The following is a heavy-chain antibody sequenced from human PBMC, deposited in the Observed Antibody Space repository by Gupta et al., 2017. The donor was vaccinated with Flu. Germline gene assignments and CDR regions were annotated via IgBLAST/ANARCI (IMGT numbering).Heavy chain of an antibody. J-gene: IGHJ4*02. CDR3: ASRGNYYDSSGFDY. CDR2: INHSGST. Sequence: QVQLQQWGAGLLKPSETLSLTCAVYGGSFSGYYWSWNRQPPGKGLEWIGEINHSGSTNYNPSLKSRVTISVDTSKNQFSLKLSSVTAADTAVYYCASRGNYYDSSGFDYWGQGTLVTVSS. V-gene: IGHV4-34*01. CDR1: GGSFSGYY. D-gene: IGHD3-22*01.